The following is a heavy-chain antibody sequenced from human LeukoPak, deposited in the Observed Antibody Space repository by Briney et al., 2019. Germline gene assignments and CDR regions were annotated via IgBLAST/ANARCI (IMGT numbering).Heavy chain of an antibody. V-gene: IGHV3-21*01. CDR1: GFTFSSYS. D-gene: IGHD2-2*02. J-gene: IGHJ4*02. CDR2: ISSSSSYI. Sequence: PGGSLRLSCAASGFTFSSYSMNWVRQAPGKGLEWVSSISSSSSYIYYADSVKGRFTISRDNAKNSLYLQMNSLRAEDTAVYYCARQTLGYCSSTSCYTFDYRGQGTLVTVSS. CDR3: ARQTLGYCSSTSCYTFDY.